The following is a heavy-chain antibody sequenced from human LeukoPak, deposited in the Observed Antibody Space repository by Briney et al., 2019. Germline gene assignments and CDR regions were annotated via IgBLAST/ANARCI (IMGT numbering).Heavy chain of an antibody. J-gene: IGHJ6*04. CDR3: ARAREAVTLDV. V-gene: IGHV4-34*01. CDR2: INHSGST. D-gene: IGHD4-17*01. Sequence: SETLSLTCAVYGGSFSGYYWSWIRQPPGKGLEWIGEINHSGSTNYNPSLKTRVTMSVDTSKNEFSLELTSVTAADTAVYYCARAREAVTLDVWGKGTTVTVSS. CDR1: GGSFSGYY.